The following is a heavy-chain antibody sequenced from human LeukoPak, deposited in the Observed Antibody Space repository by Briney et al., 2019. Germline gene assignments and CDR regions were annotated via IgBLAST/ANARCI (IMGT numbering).Heavy chain of an antibody. CDR1: GGSISSGDYY. V-gene: IGHV4-30-4*01. CDR2: IYYSGST. J-gene: IGHJ4*02. Sequence: SQTLSLTCTVSGGSISSGDYYWSWIRQPPGKGLERIGYIYYSGSTYYNPSLKSRVTISVDTSKNQFSLKLSSVTAADTAVYYCARSRHYYDSSGYYHNPLDYWGQGTLVTVSS. D-gene: IGHD3-22*01. CDR3: ARSRHYYDSSGYYHNPLDY.